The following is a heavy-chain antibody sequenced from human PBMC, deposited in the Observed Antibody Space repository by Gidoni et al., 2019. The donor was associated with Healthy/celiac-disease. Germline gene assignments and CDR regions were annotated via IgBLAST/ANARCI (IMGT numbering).Heavy chain of an antibody. CDR3: AREPTVTKAYYYGMDV. CDR2: IYYSGST. D-gene: IGHD4-17*01. CDR1: GGSVSSGGYY. J-gene: IGHJ6*02. V-gene: IGHV4-31*03. Sequence: QVQLQESGPGLVKPSQTRSLTCTVAGGSVSSGGYYWSWIRQHPGKGLEWIGYIYYSGSTYYNPSLKSRVTISVDTSKNQFSLKLSSVTAADTAVYYCAREPTVTKAYYYGMDVWGQGTTVTVSS.